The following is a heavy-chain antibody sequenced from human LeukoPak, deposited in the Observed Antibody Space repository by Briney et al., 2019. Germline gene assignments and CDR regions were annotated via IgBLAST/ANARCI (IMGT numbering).Heavy chain of an antibody. D-gene: IGHD6-19*01. CDR1: GGSISSYY. J-gene: IGHJ4*02. V-gene: IGHV4-59*08. CDR2: FYNSGST. Sequence: SETLSLTCTFSGGSISSYYWTWFRQPPGKGLEWIGSFYNSGSTSYNPSLGSRVTISLDTSKNLFSLKLTSVTAADSAIYYCASAQQWLASYYWGQGTLVTVSS. CDR3: ASAQQWLASYY.